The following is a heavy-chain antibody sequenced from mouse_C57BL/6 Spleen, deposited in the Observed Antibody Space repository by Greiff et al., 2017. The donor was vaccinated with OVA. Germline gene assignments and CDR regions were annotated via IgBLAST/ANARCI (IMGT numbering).Heavy chain of an antibody. Sequence: EVQLQQSGAELVRPGASVKLSCTASGFNIKDDYMHWVKQRPEQGLEWIGWIDPENGDTEYASKFQGKATITADTSSNTAYLQLSSLTSEDTAVYYCTSLLLRTPDYWGQGTTLTVSS. D-gene: IGHD1-1*01. CDR3: TSLLLRTPDY. J-gene: IGHJ2*01. CDR2: IDPENGDT. CDR1: GFNIKDDY. V-gene: IGHV14-4*01.